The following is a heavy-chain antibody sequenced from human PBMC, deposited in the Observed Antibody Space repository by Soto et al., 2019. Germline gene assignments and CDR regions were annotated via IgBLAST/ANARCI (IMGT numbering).Heavy chain of an antibody. CDR1: GCSINSYY. CDR2: IYYSGST. Sequence: QVHLQESGPGLVKPSESLSLTCTASGCSINSYYWSWIRQPPGKGLEWVGYIYYSGSTTNNPSLRSRATRSVDTSKIQVTLKLSAVTAADTAVYYCARVPWQWLGGYAFDIWGQGPMVTVS. D-gene: IGHD6-19*01. CDR3: ARVPWQWLGGYAFDI. J-gene: IGHJ3*02. V-gene: IGHV4-59*01.